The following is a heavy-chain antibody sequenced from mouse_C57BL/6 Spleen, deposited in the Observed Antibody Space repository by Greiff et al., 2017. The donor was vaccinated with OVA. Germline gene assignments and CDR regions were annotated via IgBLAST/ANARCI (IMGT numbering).Heavy chain of an antibody. V-gene: IGHV1-26*01. CDR3: ASHYYGRPFDY. D-gene: IGHD1-1*01. Sequence: EVQLQQSGPELVKPGASVKISCKASGYTFTDYYMNWVKQSHGKSLEWIGDINPNNGGTSYNQKFKGKATLTVDKSSSTAYMELRSLTSEDSAVYYCASHYYGRPFDYWGQGTTLTVSS. J-gene: IGHJ2*01. CDR1: GYTFTDYY. CDR2: INPNNGGT.